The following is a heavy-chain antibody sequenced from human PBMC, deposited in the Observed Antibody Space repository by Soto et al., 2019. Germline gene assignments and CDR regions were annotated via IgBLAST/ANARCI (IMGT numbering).Heavy chain of an antibody. J-gene: IGHJ1*01. V-gene: IGHV3-23*01. CDR1: GFTFSSYA. Sequence: EVQLLESGGGWLQPGGSLRLSCAASGFTFSSYAMSWVRQATGKGLERVSAIIGSGGSTYYADSVKGRFTISRDNSKNTLYLQMNRLRAEDTAVYYCAKKLGYGDSPDPFQHWGQGTLVTVSS. D-gene: IGHD4-17*01. CDR3: AKKLGYGDSPDPFQH. CDR2: IIGSGGST.